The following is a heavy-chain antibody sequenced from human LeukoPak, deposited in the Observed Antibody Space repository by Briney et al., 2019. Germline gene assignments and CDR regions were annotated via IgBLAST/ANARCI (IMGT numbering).Heavy chain of an antibody. D-gene: IGHD1-7*01. V-gene: IGHV3-48*01. J-gene: IGHJ4*02. CDR3: ARGDEIGRDWNYGVGPFDY. Sequence: GGSLRLSCAASGFTFSSYSMNWVRQAPGKGLEWVSYISSSSSTIYYAGSVKGRFTISRDNSKNTLYLQMNSLRAEDTAVYYCARGDEIGRDWNYGVGPFDYWGQGTLVTVSS. CDR1: GFTFSSYS. CDR2: ISSSSSTI.